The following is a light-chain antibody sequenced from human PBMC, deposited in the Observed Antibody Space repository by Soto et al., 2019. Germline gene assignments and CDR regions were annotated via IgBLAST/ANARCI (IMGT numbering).Light chain of an antibody. Sequence: DIEMPHAPSSLSASVGARVTITCRASQTISSYLNWYHQKPGKAPKLLIYAVSNLQSGVPSRFSGSGSGTDFTLTISSLQPEDFATYYCQQNYNTPLTFGPGTKVDIK. CDR1: QTISSY. V-gene: IGKV1-39*01. CDR2: AVS. CDR3: QQNYNTPLT. J-gene: IGKJ3*01.